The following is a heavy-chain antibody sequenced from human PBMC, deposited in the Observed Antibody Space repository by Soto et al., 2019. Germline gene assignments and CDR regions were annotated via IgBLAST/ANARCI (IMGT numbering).Heavy chain of an antibody. Sequence: QVQLQESGPGLVKPSQTLSLTCTVSGGSISSGGYYWSWIRQHPGKGLEWIGYIYYSGSTYYNPSLKSRVTISVDTSKNQFSLKLSSVTAADTAVYYCARGLIAYFDWLAHFDYWGQGTLVTVSS. V-gene: IGHV4-31*03. J-gene: IGHJ4*02. D-gene: IGHD3-9*01. CDR2: IYYSGST. CDR1: GGSISSGGYY. CDR3: ARGLIAYFDWLAHFDY.